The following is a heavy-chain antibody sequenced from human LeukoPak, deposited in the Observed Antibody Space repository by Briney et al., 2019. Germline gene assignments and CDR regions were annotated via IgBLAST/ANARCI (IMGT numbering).Heavy chain of an antibody. CDR1: GFTVSTNY. CDR3: ARDLYGDYALDY. D-gene: IGHD4-17*01. CDR2: IGSSATKI. Sequence: PGGSLRLSCAASGFTVSTNYMSWVRQAPGKGLGWVSSIGSSATKIYYADSVKGRFTISRDNAKSSLYLQMDSLRAEDSAVYYCARDLYGDYALDYWGQGALVTVSS. J-gene: IGHJ4*02. V-gene: IGHV3-21*01.